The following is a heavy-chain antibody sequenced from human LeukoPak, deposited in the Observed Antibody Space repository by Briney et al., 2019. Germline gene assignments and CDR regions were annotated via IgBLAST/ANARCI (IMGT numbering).Heavy chain of an antibody. D-gene: IGHD5-12*01. Sequence: GGSLSLSCAASGVSFSYYAMHWVRQAPGKGLEWVAVISYDGSNKYYADSVKGRFTISRDNSKNTLYLQMNSLRAEDTAVYYCASEGLRGYFDYWGQGTLVTVSS. CDR2: ISYDGSNK. CDR3: ASEGLRGYFDY. CDR1: GVSFSYYA. J-gene: IGHJ4*02. V-gene: IGHV3-30*01.